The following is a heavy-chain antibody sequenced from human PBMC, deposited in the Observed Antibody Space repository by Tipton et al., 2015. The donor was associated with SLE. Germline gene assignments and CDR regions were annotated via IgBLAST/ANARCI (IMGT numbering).Heavy chain of an antibody. CDR3: ARKRLPVLDFDL. J-gene: IGHJ2*01. D-gene: IGHD3-16*01. Sequence: TLSLTYTVSGGSISSGGYYWSWIRQHPGKGLEWIGYIYYGGSTYYNPSLKSRVTISIDTSKNQFSLKLSSVTAADTAVYYCARKRLPVLDFDLWGRGTLVTVPS. CDR2: IYYGGST. CDR1: GGSISSGGYY. V-gene: IGHV4-31*03.